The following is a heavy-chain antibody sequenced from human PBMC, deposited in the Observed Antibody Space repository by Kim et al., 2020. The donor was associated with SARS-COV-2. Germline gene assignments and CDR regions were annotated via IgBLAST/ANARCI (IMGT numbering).Heavy chain of an antibody. CDR2: INHSGST. CDR3: ARTWIGYCSSTSCYSAAPFDY. J-gene: IGHJ4*02. D-gene: IGHD2-2*02. Sequence: SETLSLTCAVYGGSFSGYYWSWIRQPPGKGLEWIGEINHSGSTNYNPSLKSRVTISVDTSKNQFSLKLSSVTAADTAVYYCARTWIGYCSSTSCYSAAPFDYWGQGTLVTVSS. CDR1: GGSFSGYY. V-gene: IGHV4-34*01.